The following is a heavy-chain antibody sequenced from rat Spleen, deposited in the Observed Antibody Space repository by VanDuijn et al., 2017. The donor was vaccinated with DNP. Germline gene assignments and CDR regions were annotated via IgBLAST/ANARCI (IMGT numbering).Heavy chain of an antibody. Sequence: EVKLVESGGGLVQPGRSLKLSCAASGFTFSNYYMAWVRQAPKKGLEWVATIIYDGSRTFYRDSVKGRFTISRDNAKSTLCLQMDSLRSEDTATYYCATHNIPDYKVFRIWCASWGQGTLVTVSS. CDR2: IIYDGSRT. V-gene: IGHV5S10*01. CDR3: ATHNIPDYKVFRIWCAS. J-gene: IGHJ3*01. CDR1: GFTFSNYY. D-gene: IGHD1-4*01.